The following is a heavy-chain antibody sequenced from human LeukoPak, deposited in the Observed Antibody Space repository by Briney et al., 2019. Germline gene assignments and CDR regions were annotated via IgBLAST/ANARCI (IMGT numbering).Heavy chain of an antibody. J-gene: IGHJ3*02. CDR2: IYSGGST. CDR1: GFTVSSNY. Sequence: PGGSLRLSCAASGFTVSSNYMSWVRQAPGKGLEWVSVIYSGGSTYYADSVKGRFTISRDNSKNTLYLQMNSLRAEDTAVYYCARNGYGDYDDAFDIWGQGTMVTVSS. CDR3: ARNGYGDYDDAFDI. D-gene: IGHD4-17*01. V-gene: IGHV3-53*01.